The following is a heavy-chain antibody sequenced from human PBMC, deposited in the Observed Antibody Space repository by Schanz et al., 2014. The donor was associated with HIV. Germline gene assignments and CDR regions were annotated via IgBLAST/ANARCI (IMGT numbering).Heavy chain of an antibody. D-gene: IGHD5-18*01. Sequence: QVQLVESGGGVVQPGKSLRLSCAASGFTFSTNDMHWVRQLPGKGLEWVAVISHNGNNDYYAESVKGRFTISRDNSKNTLDLQMNNLKPEDTAVYYCAKAGLFFGQLWLVCFDYWGQGTLVTVSS. CDR3: AKAGLFFGQLWLVCFDY. CDR2: ISHNGNND. V-gene: IGHV3-30*18. J-gene: IGHJ4*02. CDR1: GFTFSTND.